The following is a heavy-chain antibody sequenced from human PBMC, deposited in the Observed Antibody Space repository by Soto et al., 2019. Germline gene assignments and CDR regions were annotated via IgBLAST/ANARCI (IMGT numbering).Heavy chain of an antibody. CDR2: INAGNGNT. V-gene: IGHV1-3*05. CDR1: GYTFTTYA. CDR3: ARGITLPTPLDY. D-gene: IGHD1-20*01. J-gene: IGHJ4*02. Sequence: QVQLVQSGAEEKKPGASVKVSCKASGYTFTTYAMHWVRQAPGQRLEWMGWINAGNGNTKYSQKSQGRVTITRDTSASTAYTELSSLRSEDTAVYYCARGITLPTPLDYWGQGTLVTVSS.